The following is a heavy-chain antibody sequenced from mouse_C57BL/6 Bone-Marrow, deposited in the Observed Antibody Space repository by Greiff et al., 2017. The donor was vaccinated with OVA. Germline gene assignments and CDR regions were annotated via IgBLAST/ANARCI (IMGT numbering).Heavy chain of an antibody. CDR1: GFTSSDYG. D-gene: IGHD1-1*01. CDR2: ISSGSSTI. Sequence: EVMLVESGGGLVKPGGSLKLSCAASGFTSSDYGMHWVRQAPEKGLEWVAYISSGSSTIYYADTVKGRFTISRDNAKNTLFLQMTSLRSEDTAMYYCARPGYYGSSPFDYWGQGTTLTVSS. J-gene: IGHJ2*01. CDR3: ARPGYYGSSPFDY. V-gene: IGHV5-17*01.